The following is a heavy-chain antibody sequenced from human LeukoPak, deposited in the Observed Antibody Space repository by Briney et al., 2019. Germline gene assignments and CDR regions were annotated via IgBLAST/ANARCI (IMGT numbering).Heavy chain of an antibody. CDR1: GFTSSIYP. CDR2: IAYDGSYK. V-gene: IGHV3-30*04. J-gene: IGHJ3*02. Sequence: GGSLRLSCAASGFTSSIYPMHWVRQAPGKGLEWVAVIAYDGSYKYYADSVKGRFTISRDNSKSTLYLLMNSLRAEDTAVYCCASENDAFDIWGPGTVVTVSS. CDR3: ASENDAFDI.